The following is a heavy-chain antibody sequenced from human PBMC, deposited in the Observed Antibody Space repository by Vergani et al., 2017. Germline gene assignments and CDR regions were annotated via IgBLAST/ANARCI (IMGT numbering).Heavy chain of an antibody. Sequence: EVQLVESGGGLVKPGGSLRLSCAASGFTFSTYAMNWVRQAPGKGLEWVSSISTSSSYIYYADSVKGRFTISRDNAKNSLYLQMNNLRAEDTAAYYCARDTRGPEGADYWGQGTLVTVSS. CDR1: GFTFSTYA. CDR2: ISTSSSYI. CDR3: ARDTRGPEGADY. J-gene: IGHJ4*02. V-gene: IGHV3-21*02. D-gene: IGHD1-14*01.